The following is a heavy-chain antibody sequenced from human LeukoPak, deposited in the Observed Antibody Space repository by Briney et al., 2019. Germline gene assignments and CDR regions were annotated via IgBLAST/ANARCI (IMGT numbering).Heavy chain of an antibody. D-gene: IGHD3-16*01. J-gene: IGHJ5*02. CDR1: GCSISSYY. V-gene: IGHV4-59*13. CDR2: IYYSRST. Sequence: SERLSLTCSVSGCSISSYYWRWIRQPPGQGLEGSGCIYYSRSTNYDPSFKSRAIISVDTPKNQFSLKMSSVTDADTAVYYCGKTAPGDYAWDRCNWFYPWGQGTLVTVSS. CDR3: GKTAPGDYAWDRCNWFYP.